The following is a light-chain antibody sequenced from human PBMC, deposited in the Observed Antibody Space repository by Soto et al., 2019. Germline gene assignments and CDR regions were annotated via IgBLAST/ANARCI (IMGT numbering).Light chain of an antibody. V-gene: IGKV1-16*02. CDR3: QQYHSYPLT. CDR1: QGISNH. CDR2: AAA. J-gene: IGKJ4*01. Sequence: DIQMTQSPSSLSASVGDTVTITCRASQGISNHLAWFQHKPGKAPKALIHAAASLQSGVSSKFSGSGFGTDFTLTITRLQPEDSATYYCQQYHSYPLTFAGGTQVEIK.